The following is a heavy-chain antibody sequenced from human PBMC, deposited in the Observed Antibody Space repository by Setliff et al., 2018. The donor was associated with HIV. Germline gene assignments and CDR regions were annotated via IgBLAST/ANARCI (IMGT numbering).Heavy chain of an antibody. CDR1: GGSINSGGYY. J-gene: IGHJ5*02. V-gene: IGHV4-61*09. CDR3: AREGYYGSRGWFAP. Sequence: KTSETLSLTCTVSGGSINSGGYYWNWIRQPAGKGLEWIGHIYISGSTNYNPSLKSRVSISVDTSKNQFSLKLNSVTAADTAVYYCAREGYYGSRGWFAPWGQGTLVTV. D-gene: IGHD3-10*01. CDR2: IYISGST.